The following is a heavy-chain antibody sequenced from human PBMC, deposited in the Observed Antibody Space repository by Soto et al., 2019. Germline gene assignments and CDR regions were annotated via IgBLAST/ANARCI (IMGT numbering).Heavy chain of an antibody. V-gene: IGHV1-8*01. CDR1: GYTFTSYD. J-gene: IGHJ5*02. Sequence: QVQLVQSGAEVKKPGASVKVSCKASGYTFTSYDINWVRQATGQGLEWMGWMNHNRGNTGYAQKFQGRVTMTRNTSISTAYMELSSLRSEDTAVYYCARVDYIWGSYGPGHHWGQGTLVTVSS. D-gene: IGHD3-16*01. CDR3: ARVDYIWGSYGPGHH. CDR2: MNHNRGNT.